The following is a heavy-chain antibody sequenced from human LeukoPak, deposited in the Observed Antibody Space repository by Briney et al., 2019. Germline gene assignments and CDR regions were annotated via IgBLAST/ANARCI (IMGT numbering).Heavy chain of an antibody. J-gene: IGHJ4*02. CDR1: GFTVSSHY. Sequence: QPGGSLRLSCAASGFTVSSHYMSWVRPAPGKGLERVSVIYSGGSTYYADSVKGRFTISRDNSKNTLYLQMNSLRAEDTAVYYCARDLDCSGGSCYSYWGQGTLVTVSS. CDR2: IYSGGST. D-gene: IGHD2-15*01. V-gene: IGHV3-66*02. CDR3: ARDLDCSGGSCYSY.